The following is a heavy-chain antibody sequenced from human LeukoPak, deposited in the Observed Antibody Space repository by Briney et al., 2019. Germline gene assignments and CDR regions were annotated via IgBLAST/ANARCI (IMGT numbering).Heavy chain of an antibody. J-gene: IGHJ4*02. CDR1: CRYFNGYH. CDR2: LNHSGRN. V-gene: IGHV4-34*01. Sequence: SDPLSLTCSVYCRYFNGYHWLWIRPPPGKGLEWFGELNHSGRNIYNPSLESRVTISVDTSKHQFSQKLPSVTGADTALYSCGRHESLGCWSGGSCRRYFDYWGQGTLVTVSS. D-gene: IGHD2-15*01. CDR3: GRHESLGCWSGGSCRRYFDY.